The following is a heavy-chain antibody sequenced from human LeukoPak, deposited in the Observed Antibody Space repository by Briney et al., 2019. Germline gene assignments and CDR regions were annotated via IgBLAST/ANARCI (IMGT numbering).Heavy chain of an antibody. Sequence: GGSLRLSCAASGFTVSSNYMIWVRQAPGKGLEWVSLIGSSGGSTYYADSVKGRFTISRDNSNHTLSLQMNSLRVEDTAIYYCVKDIQLSTWGLGTMVTVSS. CDR2: IGSSGGST. CDR1: GFTVSSNY. CDR3: VKDIQLST. D-gene: IGHD5-24*01. V-gene: IGHV3-53*01. J-gene: IGHJ3*01.